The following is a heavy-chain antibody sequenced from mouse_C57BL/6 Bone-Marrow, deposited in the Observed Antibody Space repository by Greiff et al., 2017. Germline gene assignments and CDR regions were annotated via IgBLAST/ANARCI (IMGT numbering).Heavy chain of an antibody. CDR1: GFTFSDYG. J-gene: IGHJ1*03. CDR3: ARQVYGSRSFYWYFDV. V-gene: IGHV5-15*01. CDR2: ISNLAYSI. D-gene: IGHD1-1*01. Sequence: DVKLVESGGGLVQPGGSLKLSCAASGFTFSDYGMAWVRQAPRKGPEWVAFISNLAYSIYYADTVTGRFTISRENAKNTLYLEMSSLRSEDTAMYYCARQVYGSRSFYWYFDVWGTGTTVTVSS.